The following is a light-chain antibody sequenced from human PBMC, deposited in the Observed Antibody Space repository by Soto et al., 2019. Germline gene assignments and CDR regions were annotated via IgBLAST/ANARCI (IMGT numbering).Light chain of an antibody. CDR1: QTFSNSF. CDR2: GAS. J-gene: IGKJ5*01. V-gene: IGKV3-20*01. CDR3: QQCGSSST. Sequence: EVGLTQSPGTLSLYPGERATLSCRASQTFSNSFLSWFQQIPGQAPRLLIYGASMRATGIPDRFSGSGSGTDFTLTISRLEPEDFAVYYCQQCGSSSTFGQGTRLEIK.